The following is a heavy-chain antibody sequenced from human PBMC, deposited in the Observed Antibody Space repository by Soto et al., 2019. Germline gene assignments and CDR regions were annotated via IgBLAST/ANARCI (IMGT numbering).Heavy chain of an antibody. J-gene: IGHJ3*02. Sequence: LRLSCAASGFAFSSHPMSWVRQAPEKGLEWVAGISDGGDLTYNADSVRGRFTISRDNSRNTLYLQMNSLRAEDTAVYYCARRVIGSSRAFDIWGQGTMVTVS. V-gene: IGHV3-23*01. CDR2: ISDGGDLT. CDR3: ARRVIGSSRAFDI. CDR1: GFAFSSHP. D-gene: IGHD3-10*01.